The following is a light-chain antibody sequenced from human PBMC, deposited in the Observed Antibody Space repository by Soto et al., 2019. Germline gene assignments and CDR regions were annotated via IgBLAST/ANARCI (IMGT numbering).Light chain of an antibody. V-gene: IGKV3-11*01. CDR1: QSVSSR. CDR3: QQRSNWPFFT. J-gene: IGKJ3*01. CDR2: DTS. Sequence: EIVLTQSPATLSLSPGDSATLSCRASQSVSSRLAWFQQKPGQAPRPLIYDTSTRATGIPARFSGSGSGTDFTLTISSLEPEDFALYYCQQRSNWPFFTFGPGTKVDIK.